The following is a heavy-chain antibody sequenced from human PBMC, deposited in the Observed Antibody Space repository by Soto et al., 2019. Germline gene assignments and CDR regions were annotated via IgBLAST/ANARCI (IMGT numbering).Heavy chain of an antibody. Sequence: DPGKGLKWVSSISGSGISTYYADSVKGRFTISRDNSKNTLYLQMNSLRAEDAAVYYCSKSAASNAYYPHDYWGQGTLLTVSS. J-gene: IGHJ4*02. D-gene: IGHD3-16*01. V-gene: IGHV3-23*01. CDR3: SKSAASNAYYPHDY. CDR2: ISGSGIST.